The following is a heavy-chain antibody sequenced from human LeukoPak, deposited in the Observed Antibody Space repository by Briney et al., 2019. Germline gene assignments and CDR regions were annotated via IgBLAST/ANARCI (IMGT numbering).Heavy chain of an antibody. CDR3: AKDSPQQPVLGDGMDV. CDR2: ISYDGSNK. Sequence: GGSLRLSCAASGFTFSSYGMHWVRQAPGKGLEWVAVISYDGSNKYYADSVKGRFTISRDNSKNTLYLQMNSLRAEDTAVYYCAKDSPQQPVLGDGMDVWGKGTTVTVSS. V-gene: IGHV3-30*18. J-gene: IGHJ6*04. CDR1: GFTFSSYG. D-gene: IGHD6-13*01.